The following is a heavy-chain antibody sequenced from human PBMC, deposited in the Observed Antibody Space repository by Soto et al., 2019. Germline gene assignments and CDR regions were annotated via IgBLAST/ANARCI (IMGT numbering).Heavy chain of an antibody. D-gene: IGHD4-17*01. CDR3: ARDKDFGDYTFDL. Sequence: EVRLAESGGGVIHPGGSLRLSCAVSGLDVKAIYMSWLRRAPGKGLEWVAGLYTFGEGYYADFAAGRSTIARHESENTLLLEMIDLKIEDTAIYYCARDKDFGDYTFDLWGQGTLVTVSS. CDR1: GLDVKAIY. V-gene: IGHV3-53*01. CDR2: LYTFGEG. J-gene: IGHJ4*02.